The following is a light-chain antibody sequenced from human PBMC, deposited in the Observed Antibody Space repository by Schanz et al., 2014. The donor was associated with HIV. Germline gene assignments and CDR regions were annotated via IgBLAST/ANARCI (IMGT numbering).Light chain of an antibody. Sequence: QSVLTQPPSASGTPGQRVTISCSGSRSDIGGRSVDWYRQRPGTAPKLLIYSDSQRPSGVPDRFSGSKSGTSASLAISGLQSEDEADYYCGSSTSSGTVVFGGGTKLTVL. CDR2: SDS. J-gene: IGLJ2*01. V-gene: IGLV1-44*01. CDR1: RSDIGGRS. CDR3: GSSTSSGTVV.